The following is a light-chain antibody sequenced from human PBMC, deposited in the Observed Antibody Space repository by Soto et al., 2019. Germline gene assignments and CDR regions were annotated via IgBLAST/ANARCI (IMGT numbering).Light chain of an antibody. Sequence: QSALTQPRSVSGSPGQSVTISCTGTSSDVGGYNYVSWYQQLPGKAPKLMIYDVSKRPSGVPDRFSGSKSGNTASLTISGLQAEDEADYYCCSYAGSYGVVFGGGTKLTVL. CDR1: SSDVGGYNY. J-gene: IGLJ2*01. CDR2: DVS. CDR3: CSYAGSYGVV. V-gene: IGLV2-11*01.